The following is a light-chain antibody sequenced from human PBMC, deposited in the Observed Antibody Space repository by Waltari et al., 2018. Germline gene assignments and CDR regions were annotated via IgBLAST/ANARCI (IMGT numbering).Light chain of an antibody. J-gene: IGKJ1*01. V-gene: IGKV1-6*01. CDR3: LQDYNYPWT. Sequence: IQMTQSPSSLSASVGDRVTITCRARQGNRNDLGWYLQKPGKAPKLLIYAASNLQSGVPSRFSGSGSGTYFTLTISSLQPEDFATYYCLQDYNYPWTFGQGTRVEIK. CDR2: AAS. CDR1: QGNRND.